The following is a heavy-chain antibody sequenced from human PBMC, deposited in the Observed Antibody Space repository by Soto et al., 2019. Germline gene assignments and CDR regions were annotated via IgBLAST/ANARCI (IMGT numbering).Heavy chain of an antibody. D-gene: IGHD6-13*01. CDR2: ISYDGSNK. Sequence: SGGSLRLSCAASGFTFSSYAMHWVRQAPGKGLEWVAVISYDGSNKYYADSVKGRFTISRDNSKNTLYLQMNSLRAEDTAVYYCAGVAAEFYWFDPWGQGTLVTVSS. J-gene: IGHJ5*02. CDR3: AGVAAEFYWFDP. CDR1: GFTFSSYA. V-gene: IGHV3-30-3*01.